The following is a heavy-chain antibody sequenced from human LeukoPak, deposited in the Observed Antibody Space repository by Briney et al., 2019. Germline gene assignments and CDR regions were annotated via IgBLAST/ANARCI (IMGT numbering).Heavy chain of an antibody. Sequence: GGSLRLSCAASGFTFSSYATSWVRQAPGKGLEWVSAISGSGGSTYYADSVKGRFTISRDNSKNTLYLQMNSLRAEDTAVYYCATRDSSGYPFDYWGQGTLVTVSS. CDR2: ISGSGGST. J-gene: IGHJ4*02. V-gene: IGHV3-23*01. D-gene: IGHD3-22*01. CDR3: ATRDSSGYPFDY. CDR1: GFTFSSYA.